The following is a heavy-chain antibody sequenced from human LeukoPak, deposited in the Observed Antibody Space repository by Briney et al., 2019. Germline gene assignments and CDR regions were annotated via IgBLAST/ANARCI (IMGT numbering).Heavy chain of an antibody. D-gene: IGHD6-19*01. Sequence: PGGSLRLSCAASGFTFSSYGMHWVRQAPGKGLEWVAVISYDGSNKYYADSVKGRFTISRENSKNTLYLQKNSLRAEDTAVYCGANLAVGGTGFDYWGQGTLVTVSS. J-gene: IGHJ4*02. CDR2: ISYDGSNK. V-gene: IGHV3-30*18. CDR3: ANLAVGGTGFDY. CDR1: GFTFSSYG.